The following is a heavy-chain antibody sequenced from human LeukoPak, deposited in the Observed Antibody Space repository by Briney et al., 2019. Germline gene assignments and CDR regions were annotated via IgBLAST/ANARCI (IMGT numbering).Heavy chain of an antibody. CDR1: GGSISSSSYY. D-gene: IGHD3-3*01. J-gene: IGHJ4*02. CDR3: ASHTILGVVAYFDY. CDR2: IYYSGST. V-gene: IGHV4-39*01. Sequence: PSETLSLTCSVSGGSISSSSYYWGWIRQPPGKGLEWIGSIYYSGSTYYNPSLKSRVTISVDTSKNQFSLKLSSVTAADTAVYYCASHTILGVVAYFDYWGQGTLVTVSS.